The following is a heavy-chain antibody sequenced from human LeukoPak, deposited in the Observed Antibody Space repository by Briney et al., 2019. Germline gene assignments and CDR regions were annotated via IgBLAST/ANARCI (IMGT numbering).Heavy chain of an antibody. Sequence: SETLSLTCAVYGGSFSGYYWSWIRQPPGKGLEWIGEINHSGSTNYNPSLKSRVTISVDTSKNQFSLKLSSVTAADTAVYYCARDPYSGTYGNTYYYYMDVWGKGTTVTISS. CDR2: INHSGST. J-gene: IGHJ6*03. D-gene: IGHD1-26*01. CDR3: ARDPYSGTYGNTYYYYMDV. CDR1: GGSFSGYY. V-gene: IGHV4-34*01.